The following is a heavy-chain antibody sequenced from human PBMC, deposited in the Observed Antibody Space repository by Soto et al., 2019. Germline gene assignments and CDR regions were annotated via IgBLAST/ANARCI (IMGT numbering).Heavy chain of an antibody. CDR3: ARDVSSEYASILDV. D-gene: IGHD3-3*01. CDR1: GLTFSPYW. Sequence: HPGGSLRLSCEGFGLTFSPYWMTWVRQAPGKGLEWVASIKEDGSVKNYADSVKGRFTVSRDNVKRAMFLQMTSVRADDTAVYFCARDVSSEYASILDVGGRGARVTVPS. CDR2: IKEDGSVK. J-gene: IGHJ4*02. V-gene: IGHV3-7*03.